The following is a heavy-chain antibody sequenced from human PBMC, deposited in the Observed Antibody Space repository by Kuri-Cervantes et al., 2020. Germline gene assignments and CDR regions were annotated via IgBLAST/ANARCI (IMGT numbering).Heavy chain of an antibody. CDR2: ISSGQSFI. D-gene: IGHD4-23*01. CDR1: GFTFSSYS. J-gene: IGHJ4*02. CDR3: ARGGNDYGGNWDFGFDS. V-gene: IGHV3-21*03. Sequence: GGSLRLSCAASGFTFSSYSMNWVRQAPGKGLEWVSSISSGQSFIYYADSMKGRFTISRDDAENSLYLQMNNLRAEDTAVYYCARGGNDYGGNWDFGFDSWGQGTLVTVSS.